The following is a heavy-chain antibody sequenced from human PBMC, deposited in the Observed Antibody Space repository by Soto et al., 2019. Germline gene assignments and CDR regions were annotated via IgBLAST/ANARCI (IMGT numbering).Heavy chain of an antibody. Sequence: ASVKVSCKASGYTFTGYYMHWVRQAPGQGLEWMGWINPNSGGTNYAQKFQDRIKMTTDTSTSTTYLELRSLRSDDTAVYFCARDPGFGFGYSYAFAMDVWGQGTTVTVSS. CDR2: INPNSGGT. J-gene: IGHJ6*02. D-gene: IGHD5-18*01. CDR3: ARDPGFGFGYSYAFAMDV. CDR1: GYTFTGYY. V-gene: IGHV1-2*02.